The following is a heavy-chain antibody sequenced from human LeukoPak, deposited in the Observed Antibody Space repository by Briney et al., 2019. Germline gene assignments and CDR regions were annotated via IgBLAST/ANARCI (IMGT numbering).Heavy chain of an antibody. CDR2: INHGGDT. V-gene: IGHV4-34*01. Sequence: SETLSLTCAVYGGSFSGFSWSWIRQSPGKGLEWIGQINHGGDTNCNPSLKSRVTISVDTPKNQFSLKLSSVTAADTAVYYCARRRNWNDVLDSWGQGTLVIVSS. CDR3: ARRRNWNDVLDS. J-gene: IGHJ4*02. D-gene: IGHD1-1*01. CDR1: GGSFSGFS.